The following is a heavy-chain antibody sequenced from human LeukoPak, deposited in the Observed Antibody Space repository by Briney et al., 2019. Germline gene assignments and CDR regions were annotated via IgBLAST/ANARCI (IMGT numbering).Heavy chain of an antibody. D-gene: IGHD3-10*01. J-gene: IGHJ4*02. CDR1: GFTFSSYE. CDR2: ISSSGSTI. CDR3: AGGELVWFGAEGYLDY. Sequence: GGSLRLSCAASGFTFSSYEMNWVRQAPGKGLEWVSYISSSGSTIYYADSVKGRFTISRDNAKNSLYLQMNSLRAEDTAVYYCAGGELVWFGAEGYLDYWGQGTLVTVSS. V-gene: IGHV3-48*03.